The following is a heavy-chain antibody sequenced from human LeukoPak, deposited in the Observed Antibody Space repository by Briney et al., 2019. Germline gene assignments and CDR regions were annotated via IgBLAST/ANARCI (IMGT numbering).Heavy chain of an antibody. CDR1: GFTFNKAW. V-gene: IGHV3-66*01. CDR2: IYSGGST. J-gene: IGHJ4*02. D-gene: IGHD3-10*01. Sequence: GGSLRLSCAASGFTFNKAWMSWIRQAPGKGLEWVSVIYSGGSTYYADSVKGRFTISRDNSKNTLYLQMNSLRAEDTAVYYCAKDGHYYGSGSYIYFDYWGQGTLVTVSS. CDR3: AKDGHYYGSGSYIYFDY.